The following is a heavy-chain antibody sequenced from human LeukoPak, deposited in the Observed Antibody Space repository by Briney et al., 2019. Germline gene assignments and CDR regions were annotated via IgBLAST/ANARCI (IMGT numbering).Heavy chain of an antibody. V-gene: IGHV3-11*06. J-gene: IGHJ4*02. CDR1: GFTFSDYY. D-gene: IGHD7-27*01. CDR2: ISSSSIYT. CDR3: ARDGDGRYGGDYFDY. Sequence: GGSLRLSCAASGFTFSDYYMTWIRQAPGKGLEWVSYISSSSIYTNYADSVKGRFTISRDNTKNSLYLQMNTLRAEDTAVYYCARDGDGRYGGDYFDYWGQGTLVTVSS.